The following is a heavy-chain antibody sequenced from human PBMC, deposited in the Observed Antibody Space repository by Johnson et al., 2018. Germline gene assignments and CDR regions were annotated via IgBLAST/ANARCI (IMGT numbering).Heavy chain of an antibody. CDR2: IYSSDGRT. CDR1: GFTFSSYD. Sequence: EVQLVESGGGLVQPGGSLRLSCAASGFTFSSYDMSWVRQAPGKGLEWVSTIYSSDGRTYYADSVKGRFTISRDNSKNTLYLQMTSLRAEDTAVYYCAVGAYSMDVWGKGTTVTVSS. CDR3: AVGAYSMDV. J-gene: IGHJ6*03. D-gene: IGHD3-10*01. V-gene: IGHV3-23*04.